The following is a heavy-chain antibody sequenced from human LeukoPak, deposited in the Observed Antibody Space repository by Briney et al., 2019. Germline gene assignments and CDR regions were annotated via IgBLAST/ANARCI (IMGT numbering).Heavy chain of an antibody. D-gene: IGHD3-10*02. J-gene: IGHJ6*04. V-gene: IGHV3-48*04. CDR2: ISSSSSTI. CDR3: AELGITMIGGV. Sequence: GSLRLSCAASGFIFSNYRMNWVRQAPGKGLEYVSYISSSSSTIYYADSVKGRFTISRDNAKNSLYLQMNSLRAEDTAVYYCAELGITMIGGVWGKGTTVTISS. CDR1: GFIFSNYR.